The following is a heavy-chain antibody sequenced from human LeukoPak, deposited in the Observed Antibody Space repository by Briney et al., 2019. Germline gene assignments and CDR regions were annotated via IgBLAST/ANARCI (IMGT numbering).Heavy chain of an antibody. Sequence: GGSLRLSCAASGFTFSSYAMSWVRQAPGKGLEWVSAVSGGGGSTYYADSVKGRFTISRDNSKNTLYPRMNSLRADDTAVYYCAKVPGPLHYYDSSSYPLAFDYWGQGTLVTVSS. D-gene: IGHD3-22*01. CDR2: VSGGGGST. CDR3: AKVPGPLHYYDSSSYPLAFDY. V-gene: IGHV3-23*01. CDR1: GFTFSSYA. J-gene: IGHJ4*02.